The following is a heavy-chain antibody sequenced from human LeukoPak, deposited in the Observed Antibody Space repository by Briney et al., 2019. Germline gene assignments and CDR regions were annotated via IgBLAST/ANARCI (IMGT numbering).Heavy chain of an antibody. CDR3: ARDVTGTTYDY. CDR1: GFTFSSYS. D-gene: IGHD1-7*01. Sequence: GGSLRLSCAASGFTFSSYSMNWVRQAPGKGLEWVSYISSSSSTIYYADSVKGRFTISRDNAKNPLYLQMNSLRAEDTAVYYCARDVTGTTYDYWGQGTLVTVSS. CDR2: ISSSSSTI. J-gene: IGHJ4*02. V-gene: IGHV3-48*01.